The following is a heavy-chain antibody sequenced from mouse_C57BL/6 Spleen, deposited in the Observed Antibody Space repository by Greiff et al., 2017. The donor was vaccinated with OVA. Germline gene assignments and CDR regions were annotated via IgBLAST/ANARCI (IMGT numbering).Heavy chain of an antibody. D-gene: IGHD2-3*01. V-gene: IGHV1-53*01. CDR2: INPSNGGT. CDR3: AREDGYYLAWFAY. J-gene: IGHJ3*01. Sequence: QVQLQQPGTELVKPGASVKLSCKASGYTFTSYWMHWVKQRPGQGLEWIGNINPSNGGTNYNEKFKSKATLTVDKSSITAYLQLSSLTSEDSAVYYCAREDGYYLAWFAYWGQGTLVTVSA. CDR1: GYTFTSYW.